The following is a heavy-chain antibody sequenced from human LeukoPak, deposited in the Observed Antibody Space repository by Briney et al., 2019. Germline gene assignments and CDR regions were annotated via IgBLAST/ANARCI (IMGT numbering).Heavy chain of an antibody. CDR1: GYTFTDYY. CDR3: ARDLKSFAGTTDGGSGY. Sequence: GASVKVSCKASGYTFTDYYMHWVRQAPGQGLEWMGIINPSGGSTNYAQKLQGRATMTTDTSTSTAYMELRSLRSDDTAVYYCARDLKSFAGTTDGGSGYWGQGTLVTVSS. CDR2: INPSGGST. V-gene: IGHV1-46*01. D-gene: IGHD1-1*01. J-gene: IGHJ4*02.